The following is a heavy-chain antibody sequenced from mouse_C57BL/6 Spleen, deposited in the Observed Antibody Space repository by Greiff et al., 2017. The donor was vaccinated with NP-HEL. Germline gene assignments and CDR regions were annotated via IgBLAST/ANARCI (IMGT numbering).Heavy chain of an antibody. J-gene: IGHJ2*01. D-gene: IGHD1-1*01. CDR3: ARTSYYGSSIDY. V-gene: IGHV1-55*01. CDR1: GYTFTSYW. Sequence: QVQLQQPGAELVKPGASVKMSCKASGYTFTSYWITWVKQRPGQGLEWIGDIYPGSGSTNYNEKFKSKATLTVDTSSSTAYMQLSSLTSEDSAVYYCARTSYYGSSIDYRGQGTTLTVSS. CDR2: IYPGSGST.